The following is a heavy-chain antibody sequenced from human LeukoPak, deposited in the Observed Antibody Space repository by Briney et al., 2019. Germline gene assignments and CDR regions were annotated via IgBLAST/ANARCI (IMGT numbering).Heavy chain of an antibody. J-gene: IGHJ4*02. CDR3: ARLGDSSDWFSTPYFDS. CDR2: TYYRSKWYN. CDR1: GDSVSRNSAA. Sequence: SQTLSLTCAISGDSVSRNSAAWNWIRQSPSRGLEWLGRTYYRSKWYNDYAVSVKSRITINPDTYKNQFSLQLNSVTPEDTAMYYCARLGDSSDWFSTPYFDSWGQGSLVTVSS. V-gene: IGHV6-1*01. D-gene: IGHD6-13*01.